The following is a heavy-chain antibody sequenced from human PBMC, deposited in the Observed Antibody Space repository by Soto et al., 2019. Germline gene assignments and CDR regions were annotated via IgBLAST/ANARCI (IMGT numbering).Heavy chain of an antibody. J-gene: IGHJ5*02. CDR3: ARDLPNWFDP. Sequence: GGSLRLSCVVSGFTFSRYEMNWVRQAPGKGLEWVSYISSSGGTVHYADSVKGRFTISRDNAKNSLYLHMNSLRVEDTALYYCARDLPNWFDPWGQGTLVTVSS. CDR1: GFTFSRYE. CDR2: ISSSGGTV. V-gene: IGHV3-48*03.